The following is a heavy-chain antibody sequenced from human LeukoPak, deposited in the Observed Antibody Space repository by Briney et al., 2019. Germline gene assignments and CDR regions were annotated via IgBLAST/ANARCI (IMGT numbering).Heavy chain of an antibody. CDR3: ARGIAAPVEDY. CDR1: GYTFTGYF. V-gene: IGHV1-2*02. J-gene: IGHJ4*02. CDR2: INPNTGDT. D-gene: IGHD6-13*01. Sequence: GASVKVSCKASGYTFTGYFIHWLRQAPGQGLEWMGWINPNTGDTNSAQKFQGRVTMTRDTSVSTVYMELNGLRSDDTAMYYCARGIAAPVEDYWGQGTLVTVSS.